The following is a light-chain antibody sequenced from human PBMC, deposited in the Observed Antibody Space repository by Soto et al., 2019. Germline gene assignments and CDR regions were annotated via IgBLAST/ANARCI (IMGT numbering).Light chain of an antibody. CDR1: SSDIGGYNC. CDR3: CSHSASYTFV. Sequence: QSVLTQPPSASGSPGQSVTISCTGTSSDIGGYNCVSWYQQHPGKAPQLMIYDVTQRPSGVPDRFSGSKSGNTASLTISGLQAEDEADYYCCSHSASYTFVFGTGTKLTVL. V-gene: IGLV2-11*01. CDR2: DVT. J-gene: IGLJ1*01.